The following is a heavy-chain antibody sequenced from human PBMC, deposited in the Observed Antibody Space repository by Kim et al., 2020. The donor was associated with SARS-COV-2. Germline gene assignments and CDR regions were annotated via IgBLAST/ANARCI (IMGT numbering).Heavy chain of an antibody. Sequence: YADSVDGRFTIYRDRSKNRIYLQMSGLRAEDTAIYYCAKGYTSGYYYFDSWGQGALVTVSS. V-gene: IGHV3-23*01. D-gene: IGHD6-19*01. J-gene: IGHJ4*02. CDR3: AKGYTSGYYYFDS.